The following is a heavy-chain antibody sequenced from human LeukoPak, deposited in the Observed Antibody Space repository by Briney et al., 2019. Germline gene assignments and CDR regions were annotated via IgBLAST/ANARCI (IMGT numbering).Heavy chain of an antibody. CDR3: ARGFEYYESSGYYLDDFDI. CDR1: VYTFTSYD. D-gene: IGHD3-22*01. Sequence: GASVKVSCKASVYTFTSYDINWVRQATGQGLEWMGWMNPNSGNTGYAQKFQGRVTMTRNSSISTAYMELSNLRSEDTAVYYCARGFEYYESSGYYLDDFDIWGQGTMVTVSS. V-gene: IGHV1-8*01. CDR2: MNPNSGNT. J-gene: IGHJ3*02.